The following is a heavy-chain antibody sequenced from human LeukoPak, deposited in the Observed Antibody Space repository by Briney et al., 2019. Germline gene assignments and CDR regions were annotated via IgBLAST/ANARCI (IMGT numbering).Heavy chain of an antibody. J-gene: IGHJ4*02. Sequence: GASVKVSCKASGGTFSSYAISWVRQAPGQGLEWMGGIIPIFGTANYAQKFQGRVTITADESTSTAYMELSSLRSEDTAVYYCASVQGYCRGGSCYSRFDYWGQGTLVTVSS. V-gene: IGHV1-69*13. CDR2: IIPIFGTA. CDR3: ASVQGYCRGGSCYSRFDY. D-gene: IGHD2-15*01. CDR1: GGTFSSYA.